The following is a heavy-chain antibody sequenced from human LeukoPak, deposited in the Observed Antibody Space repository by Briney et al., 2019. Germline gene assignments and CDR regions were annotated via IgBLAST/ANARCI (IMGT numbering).Heavy chain of an antibody. J-gene: IGHJ6*03. V-gene: IGHV3-21*01. CDR1: GFTFSSYS. Sequence: GGSLRLSCAASGFTFSSYSMNWVRQAPGKGLEWVSSISSSSSYIYYTDSVKGRFTISRDNAKKSLYLQMNTLRAEDTAVYYCARVGGITLALAPSPFPDYNYYYMDVWGKGTTVTVSS. D-gene: IGHD3-10*01. CDR3: ARVGGITLALAPSPFPDYNYYYMDV. CDR2: ISSSSSYI.